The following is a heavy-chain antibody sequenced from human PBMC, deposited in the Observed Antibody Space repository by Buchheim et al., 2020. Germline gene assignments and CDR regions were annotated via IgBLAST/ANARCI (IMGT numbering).Heavy chain of an antibody. CDR1: GGSISSSSYY. V-gene: IGHV4-39*01. J-gene: IGHJ5*02. D-gene: IGHD2-2*03. CDR3: AMDIVVPSADNWFDP. CDR2: IYYSGST. Sequence: QLQLQESGPGLVKPSETLSLTCTVSGGSISSSSYYWGWIRQPPGKGLEWIGSIYYSGSTYYNPSLKSRVTISVDTSKNQFSLKLSSVTAADTAVYYCAMDIVVPSADNWFDPWGQGTL.